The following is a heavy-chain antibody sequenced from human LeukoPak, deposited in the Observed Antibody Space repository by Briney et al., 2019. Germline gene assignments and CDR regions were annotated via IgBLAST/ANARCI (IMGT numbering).Heavy chain of an antibody. CDR1: GGTFSSYA. CDR3: ARENSVAATIGAFDI. CDR2: IIPIFGTA. V-gene: IGHV1-69*13. Sequence: GASVKVSCKASGGTFSSYAISWVRQAPGQGLEWMGGIIPIFGTANYAQKFQGRVTITADESTSTAYMELSSLRSEDTAVYYCARENSVAATIGAFDIWGQGTMVTVSS. D-gene: IGHD6-19*01. J-gene: IGHJ3*02.